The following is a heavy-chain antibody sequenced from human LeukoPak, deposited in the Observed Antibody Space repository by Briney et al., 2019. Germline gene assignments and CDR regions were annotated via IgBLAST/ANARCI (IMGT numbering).Heavy chain of an antibody. Sequence: GASVKVSCKASGYTFTSYAMHWVRQAPGQRLEWMGWINAGNGNTKYSQKFQGRVTMTEDTSTDTAYMELSSLRSEDTAVYYCATDGRRWGYGIFDAFDIWGQGTMVTVSS. J-gene: IGHJ3*02. CDR3: ATDGRRWGYGIFDAFDI. CDR2: INAGNGNT. D-gene: IGHD3-9*01. V-gene: IGHV1-3*01. CDR1: GYTFTSYA.